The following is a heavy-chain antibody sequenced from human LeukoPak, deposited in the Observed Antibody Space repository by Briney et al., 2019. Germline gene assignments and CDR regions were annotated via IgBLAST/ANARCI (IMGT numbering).Heavy chain of an antibody. CDR3: TRAVNYRSDWRRESHYDMDV. CDR2: IRSDSSDI. V-gene: IGHV3-21*01. D-gene: IGHD6-19*01. J-gene: IGHJ6*03. CDR1: GFIFSSYI. Sequence: GGSLRLSCAASGFIFSSYIMNWVRLAPGKGLEGVSSIRSDSSDIYYGDSVKDRFTVSRDNARNSLYLQMNSLRAEDTALYFCTRAVNYRSDWRRESHYDMDVWGKGTTVIGSS.